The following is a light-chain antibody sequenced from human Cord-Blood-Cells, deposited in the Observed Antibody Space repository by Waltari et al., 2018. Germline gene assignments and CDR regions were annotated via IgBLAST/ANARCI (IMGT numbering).Light chain of an antibody. CDR3: GTWDSSLSALYV. CDR1: SSNIGHNY. V-gene: IGLV1-51*01. Sequence: QSVLTQPPSVSAAPGQQVTISCSGSSSNIGHNYVSWYQQLPGTAPKLLIYDNNKRPSGIPDRFSGSKSGTSATLGITGLQTGDEADYYCGTWDSSLSALYVFGTGTKVTVL. CDR2: DNN. J-gene: IGLJ1*01.